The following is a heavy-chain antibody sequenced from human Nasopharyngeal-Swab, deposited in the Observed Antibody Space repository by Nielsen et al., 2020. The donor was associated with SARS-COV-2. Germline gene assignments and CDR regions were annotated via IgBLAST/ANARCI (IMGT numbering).Heavy chain of an antibody. CDR3: ARTYYDFWGGYFGFDY. V-gene: IGHV1-18*04. CDR2: ISAYNGNT. D-gene: IGHD3-3*01. Sequence: ASVKVSCKASGYTFTSYGISWVRQAPGQGLEWMGWISAYNGNTNYAQKLQGRVTMTTDTSTSKAYMEMRSLRTYDTAVYYCARTYYDFWGGYFGFDYWGQGTLVTVSS. J-gene: IGHJ4*02. CDR1: GYTFTSYG.